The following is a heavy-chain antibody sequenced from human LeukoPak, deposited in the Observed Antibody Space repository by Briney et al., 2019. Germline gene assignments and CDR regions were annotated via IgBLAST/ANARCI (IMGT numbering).Heavy chain of an antibody. D-gene: IGHD2-2*01. CDR2: ISSSSSYI. Sequence: PGGSLRLSCAASGFTFSSYSMDWVRQAPGKGLEWVSSISSSSSYIYYADSVKGRLTISRDNAKNSLYLQMNSLRAEDTAVYYCARGVVPAATYNWFDPWGQGTLVTVSS. V-gene: IGHV3-21*01. CDR1: GFTFSSYS. J-gene: IGHJ5*02. CDR3: ARGVVPAATYNWFDP.